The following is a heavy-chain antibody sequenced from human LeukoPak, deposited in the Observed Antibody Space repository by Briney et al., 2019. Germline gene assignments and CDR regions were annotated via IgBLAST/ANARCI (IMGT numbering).Heavy chain of an antibody. Sequence: LPGGSLRLSCAASGFTFSNYAMSWVRQAPGKGLEWVSAISGSGGSTYYADSVKGRFTISRDNSKNTLYLQMNSLRAEDTAVYYCAKISYDYIWGSYRYMDVWGKGTTVTVSS. CDR3: AKISYDYIWGSYRYMDV. J-gene: IGHJ6*03. D-gene: IGHD3-16*01. CDR1: GFTFSNYA. V-gene: IGHV3-23*01. CDR2: ISGSGGST.